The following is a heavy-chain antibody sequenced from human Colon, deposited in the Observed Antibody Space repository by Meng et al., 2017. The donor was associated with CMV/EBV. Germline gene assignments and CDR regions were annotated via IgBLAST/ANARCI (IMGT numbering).Heavy chain of an antibody. J-gene: IGHJ4*02. CDR3: ATFGGDFDY. V-gene: IGHV1-2*02. D-gene: IGHD3-3*01. CDR1: GYTFNGYF. Sequence: VQLVQSVVKVQGLRALAKVSCKPSGYTFNGYFMHWVRQAPGRGLEWMRWINPVTGDTSYAQKFQVRVTMTRDTSISTAYMELSSLRSDDTAVYYCATFGGDFDYWGQGTLVTVSS. CDR2: INPVTGDT.